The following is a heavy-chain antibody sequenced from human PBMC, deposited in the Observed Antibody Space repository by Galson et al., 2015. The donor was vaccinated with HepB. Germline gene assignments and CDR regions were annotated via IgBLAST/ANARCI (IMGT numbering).Heavy chain of an antibody. V-gene: IGHV1-46*01. Sequence: SVKVSCKASGYTFTSYFMHWVRQAPGQGLEWMGIINPSGGSTSYAQKFQGRVTMTRDTSTSTVYMEVSSLRSEDTALYYCARAGGSLSYYYDSSFDYWGLGTLVTVSS. J-gene: IGHJ4*02. CDR2: INPSGGST. CDR1: GYTFTSYF. CDR3: ARAGGSLSYYYDSSFDY. D-gene: IGHD3-22*01.